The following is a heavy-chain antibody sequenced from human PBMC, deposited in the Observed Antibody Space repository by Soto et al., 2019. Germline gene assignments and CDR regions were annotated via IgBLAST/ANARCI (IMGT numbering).Heavy chain of an antibody. CDR1: GFTFSSFA. J-gene: IGHJ4*02. CDR3: AGPGYSSQDY. CDR2: ISGSGDGT. V-gene: IGHV3-23*01. D-gene: IGHD5-18*01. Sequence: GGSLRLSCSASGFTFSSFALSWVRQAPGMGLEWVSAISGSGDGTDYADSVKGRFTISRDNSKNTLYLQMNSLRAEDTAVYYCAGPGYSSQDYWGQGALDTVSS.